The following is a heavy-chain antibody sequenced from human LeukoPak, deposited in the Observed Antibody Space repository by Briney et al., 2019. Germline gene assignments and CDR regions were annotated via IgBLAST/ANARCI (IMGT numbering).Heavy chain of an antibody. CDR2: INPNSGGT. CDR3: ARAGGGSSSWSVDD. D-gene: IGHD6-13*01. CDR1: GYTFTGYY. V-gene: IGHV1-2*02. J-gene: IGHJ4*02. Sequence: ASVKVSCKASGYTFTGYYMHWVRQAPGQGLEWMGWINPNSGGTNYAQKFQGRVTMTRDTSISTAYMELSSLRSDDTAVYYCARAGGGSSSWSVDDWGQGNLVTVCS.